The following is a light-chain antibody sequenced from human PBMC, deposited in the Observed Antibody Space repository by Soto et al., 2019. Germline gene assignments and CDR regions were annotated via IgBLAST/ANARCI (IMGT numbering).Light chain of an antibody. V-gene: IGLV1-40*01. CDR1: SPNIGAGYD. Sequence: QSVLTQPPSVSGAPGQRVTISCTGSSPNIGAGYDVHWYQQLPGTAPKLLIYGNNNRPSGVPDRFSGSKSGTSASLAITGLQAEDEADYYCQSYDSSLSGCVFGGGTKLTVL. CDR3: QSYDSSLSGCV. J-gene: IGLJ3*02. CDR2: GNN.